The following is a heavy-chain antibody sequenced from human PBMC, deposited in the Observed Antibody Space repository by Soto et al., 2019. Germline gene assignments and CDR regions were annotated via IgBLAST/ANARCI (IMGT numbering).Heavy chain of an antibody. D-gene: IGHD3-22*01. CDR2: INVYNGNT. J-gene: IGHJ4*02. V-gene: IGHV1-18*01. CDR3: AKGLEAPGPMYYYDSSGKSDYFDY. Sequence: ASVKVSCKASGYTFTSYGISWVRQAPGQGLEWMGWINVYNGNTNYAQKLQGRVTMTTDTSTSTAYLDLRSLRAEDTAVYYCAKGLEAPGPMYYYDSSGKSDYFDYWGQGTLVTVSS. CDR1: GYTFTSYG.